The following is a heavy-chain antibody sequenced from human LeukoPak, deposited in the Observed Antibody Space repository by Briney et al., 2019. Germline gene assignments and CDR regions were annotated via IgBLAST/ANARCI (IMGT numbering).Heavy chain of an antibody. CDR3: ASGYGSGSYYYYYYYGMDV. V-gene: IGHV3-53*01. D-gene: IGHD3-10*01. Sequence: PGGSLRLSCAASGFTVSSNYMSWVRQAPGKGLEWVSVIYSGGSTYYADSVKGRFTISRDNSKNTLYLQMNSLRAEDTAVYYCASGYGSGSYYYYYYYGMDVWGKGTTVTVSS. CDR1: GFTVSSNY. CDR2: IYSGGST. J-gene: IGHJ6*04.